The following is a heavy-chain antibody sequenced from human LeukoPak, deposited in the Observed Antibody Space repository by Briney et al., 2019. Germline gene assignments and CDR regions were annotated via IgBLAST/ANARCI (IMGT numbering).Heavy chain of an antibody. CDR1: GFTFSSHA. V-gene: IGHV3-23*01. Sequence: GGSLRLSCAVSGFTFSSHAMSWVRQAPGKGLEWVSSITISGDNTLYADSVKGRFTISRDNAKNSLYLQMNSLRAEDTAVYYCAHYDFWSGQNYYYYYMNVWGKGTTVTVSS. D-gene: IGHD3-3*01. CDR2: ITISGDNT. CDR3: AHYDFWSGQNYYYYYMNV. J-gene: IGHJ6*03.